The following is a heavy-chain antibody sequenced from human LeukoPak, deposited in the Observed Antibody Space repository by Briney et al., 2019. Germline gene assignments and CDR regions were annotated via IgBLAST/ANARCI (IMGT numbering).Heavy chain of an antibody. CDR1: GGSISGGSYY. J-gene: IGHJ6*03. Sequence: SQTLSLTCTVSGGSISGGSYYWSWIRQPAGKGLEWIGRIYTSGSTNYNPSLKSRVTISVDTSKNQFSLKLSSVTAADTAVYYCARQGDYYGSGSLNYYMDVWGKGTTVTVSS. CDR2: IYTSGST. D-gene: IGHD3-10*01. CDR3: ARQGDYYGSGSLNYYMDV. V-gene: IGHV4-61*02.